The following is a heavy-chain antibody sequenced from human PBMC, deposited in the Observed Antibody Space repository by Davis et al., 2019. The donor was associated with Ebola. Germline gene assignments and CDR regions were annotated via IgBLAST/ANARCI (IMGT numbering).Heavy chain of an antibody. J-gene: IGHJ4*02. CDR1: GYTFTSYG. Sequence: AASVKVSCKASGYTFTSYGINWVRQATGQGLEWMGWMNPNSGNTGYAQKFQGRVTITRDTSASTAYMELSSLRSEDTAVYYCARDKASGRFDYWGQGTLVTVSS. CDR3: ARDKASGRFDY. V-gene: IGHV1-8*03. CDR2: MNPNSGNT. D-gene: IGHD5-12*01.